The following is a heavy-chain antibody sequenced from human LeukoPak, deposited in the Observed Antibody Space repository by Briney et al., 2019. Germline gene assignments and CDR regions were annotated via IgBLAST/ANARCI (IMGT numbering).Heavy chain of an antibody. CDR2: ISGSGGTT. D-gene: IGHD1-1*01. Sequence: WESLRLSCAASGFTFSSYAMSWVRQAQGQGLEWVAVISGSGGTTYYADSVKGRFTISRDNSKKAVDLQMESLRAEDTAVYYCAKDLHNWNSVVVHWGQGTLVTVSS. CDR3: AKDLHNWNSVVVH. CDR1: GFTFSSYA. V-gene: IGHV3-23*01. J-gene: IGHJ5*02.